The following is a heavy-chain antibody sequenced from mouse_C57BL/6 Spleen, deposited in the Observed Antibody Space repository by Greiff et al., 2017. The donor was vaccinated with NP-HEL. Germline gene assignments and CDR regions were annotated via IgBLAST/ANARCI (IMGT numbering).Heavy chain of an antibody. Sequence: EVKLVESGGGLVQPGGSLKLSCAASGFTFSDYYMYWVRQTPEKRLEWVAYISNGGGSTYYPDTVKGRFTISRDNAKKTLYLQMSRLKSEDTAMYYCARGGVYDGYLDAMDYWGQGTSVTVSS. J-gene: IGHJ4*01. CDR1: GFTFSDYY. CDR2: ISNGGGST. CDR3: ARGGVYDGYLDAMDY. D-gene: IGHD2-3*01. V-gene: IGHV5-12*01.